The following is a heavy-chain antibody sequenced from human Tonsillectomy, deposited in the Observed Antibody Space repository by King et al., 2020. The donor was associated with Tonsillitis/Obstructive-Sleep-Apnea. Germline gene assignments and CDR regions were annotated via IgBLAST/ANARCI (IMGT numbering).Heavy chain of an antibody. D-gene: IGHD6-6*01. J-gene: IGHJ6*03. CDR1: GNTLTELS. CDR3: ATVISSSSRGNYCSYMDV. Sequence: LVQSGAEVKKPGASVKVSCKIYGNTLTELSMHWVRQAPGKGLEWMGGFDPQDGETIYAQKFQGRVTMTEDTSADTAYMELSSLRSEDTAVYYCATVISSSSRGNYCSYMDVWGKGTTVTVSS. V-gene: IGHV1-24*01. CDR2: FDPQDGET.